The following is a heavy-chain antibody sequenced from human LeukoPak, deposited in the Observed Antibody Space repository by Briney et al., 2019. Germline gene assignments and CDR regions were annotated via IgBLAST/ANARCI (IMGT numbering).Heavy chain of an antibody. V-gene: IGHV3-7*01. CDR3: AREGDCDY. D-gene: IGHD2-21*01. J-gene: IGHJ4*02. Sequence: GGSLRLSCAASGFPFGGYWMIWARQAPGKGLEWVANIKQDGSEKYYMDSVKGRFTISRDNAKNSLYLQMNSLRAEDTAVYYCAREGDCDYWGQGTLVTVSS. CDR1: GFPFGGYW. CDR2: IKQDGSEK.